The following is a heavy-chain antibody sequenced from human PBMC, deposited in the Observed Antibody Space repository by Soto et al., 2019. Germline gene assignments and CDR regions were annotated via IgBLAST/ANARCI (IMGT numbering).Heavy chain of an antibody. V-gene: IGHV4-59*01. D-gene: IGHD3-16*01. CDR2: IYYSGST. Sequence: SETLSLTCTVSGGSISSYYWSWIRQPPGKGLEWIGYIYYSGSTNYNPSLKSRVTISVDTSKNQFSLKLSSVTAADTAVYYCATSARYGGFDYWGQGTLVTVSS. CDR3: ATSARYGGFDY. CDR1: GGSISSYY. J-gene: IGHJ4*02.